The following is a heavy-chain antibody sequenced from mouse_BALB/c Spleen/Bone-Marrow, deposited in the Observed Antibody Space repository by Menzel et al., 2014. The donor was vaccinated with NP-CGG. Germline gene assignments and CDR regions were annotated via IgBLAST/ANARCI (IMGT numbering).Heavy chain of an antibody. V-gene: IGHV1-63*01. CDR1: GYAFTNYW. CDR3: TRRRSLDY. J-gene: IGHJ2*01. Sequence: ESGTELVRPGTSVKISCKASGYAFTNYWLGWVKQRPGHGLEWIGDIYPGSGNTYYNEKFKGKVTLIADKSSSTAYMQLSGLTSEDSAVYFCTRRRSLDYWGQGTTLTVSS. CDR2: IYPGSGNT.